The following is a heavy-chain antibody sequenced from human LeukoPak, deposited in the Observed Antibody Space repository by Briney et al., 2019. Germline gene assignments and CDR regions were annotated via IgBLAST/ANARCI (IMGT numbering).Heavy chain of an antibody. CDR1: GFTFSSYS. J-gene: IGHJ6*03. D-gene: IGHD3-22*01. CDR2: ISSSSSYV. V-gene: IGHV3-21*04. CDR3: ARVSSGYNYYYYYYMDV. Sequence: PGGSLRLSCAASGFTFSSYSMNWVRQAPGKGLEWVSSISSSSSYVYYADSVKGRFTISRDNAKNSLYLQMNSLRAEDTAVYYCARVSSGYNYYYYYYMDVWGKGTTVTISS.